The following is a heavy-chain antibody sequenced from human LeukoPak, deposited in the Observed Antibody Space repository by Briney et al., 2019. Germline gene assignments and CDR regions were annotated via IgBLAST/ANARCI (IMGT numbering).Heavy chain of an antibody. J-gene: IGHJ6*02. CDR2: IYYSGST. CDR1: GGSISSYY. D-gene: IGHD5-24*01. Sequence: PSETLSLTCTVSGGSISSYYWSWIRQPPGKGLEWIGYIYYSGSTNYNPSLKSRVTISVDTSKNQFSLKLSSVTAADTAVYYCARTIPYYYYGMDGWGQGTTVTVSS. V-gene: IGHV4-59*08. CDR3: ARTIPYYYYGMDG.